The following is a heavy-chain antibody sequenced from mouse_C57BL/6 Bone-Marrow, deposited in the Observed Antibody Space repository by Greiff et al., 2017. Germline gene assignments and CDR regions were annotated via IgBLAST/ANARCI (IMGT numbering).Heavy chain of an antibody. CDR2: ISAGGSYT. V-gene: IGHV5-4*01. D-gene: IGHD2-5*01. CDR3: ARVKLAFYSNSFDY. J-gene: IGHJ2*01. CDR1: GFTFSSYA. Sequence: EVQLVEPGGGLVKPGGSLKLSCAASGFTFSSYAMSWVRQTPEKRLEWVATISAGGSYTYYPDNVKGRFPITIDNAKNNRYLQMRLLKSEDTAMYDCARVKLAFYSNSFDYWGQGNTLTVAS.